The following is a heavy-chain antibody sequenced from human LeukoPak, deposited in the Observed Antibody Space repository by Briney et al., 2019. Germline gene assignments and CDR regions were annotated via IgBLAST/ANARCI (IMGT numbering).Heavy chain of an antibody. CDR2: ISYDGGNK. V-gene: IGHV3-30*18. Sequence: GGSLRLSCAASGFTFSSYGMHWVRQAPGKGLEWVAVISYDGGNKYYADSVKGRFTISRDNSKNTLYLQMNSLRAEDTAVYYCAKDHLKRGYSGYDYWGQGTLVTVSS. D-gene: IGHD5-12*01. J-gene: IGHJ4*02. CDR3: AKDHLKRGYSGYDY. CDR1: GFTFSSYG.